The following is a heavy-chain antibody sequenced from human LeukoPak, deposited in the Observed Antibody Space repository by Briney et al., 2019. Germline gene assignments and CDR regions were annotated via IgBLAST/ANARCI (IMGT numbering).Heavy chain of an antibody. CDR2: INPDGSEE. Sequence: QAGGSLRLSCAASGFTFRSYWMTWLRQAPGKELELLAHINPDGSEESYADSVKGRFTISRDNAKNSLHLQMNNLRVEDTAVYYCARDPYIKAFDIWGQGTMVTVSS. CDR1: GFTFRSYW. CDR3: ARDPYIKAFDI. D-gene: IGHD1-14*01. J-gene: IGHJ3*02. V-gene: IGHV3-7*01.